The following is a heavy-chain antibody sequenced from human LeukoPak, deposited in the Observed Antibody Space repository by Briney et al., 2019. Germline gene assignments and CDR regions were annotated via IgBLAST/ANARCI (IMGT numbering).Heavy chain of an antibody. CDR3: AKDLSRLRDFWSGYHLYYFDY. J-gene: IGHJ4*02. CDR2: IGNDGSDT. V-gene: IGHV3-74*01. D-gene: IGHD3-3*01. Sequence: PGGSLRLSCAASRFTFSSYWFHWVRQAPGKGLVWVSRIGNDGSDTIYADSVKGRFTISRDNSKNTLYLQMNSLRAEDTAVYYCAKDLSRLRDFWSGYHLYYFDYWGQGTLVTVSS. CDR1: RFTFSSYW.